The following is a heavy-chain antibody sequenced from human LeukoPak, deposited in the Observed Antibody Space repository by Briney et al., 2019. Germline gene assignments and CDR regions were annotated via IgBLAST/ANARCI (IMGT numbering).Heavy chain of an antibody. D-gene: IGHD6-19*01. CDR3: ATTYSSGWYSVY. CDR2: IYYSGST. V-gene: IGHV4-39*07. Sequence: PSETLSLTCTVSGGSISSSSYYWGWIRQPPGKGLEWIGSIYYSGSTYYNPSLKSRVTISVDTSKNQFSLKLSSVTAADTAVYYCATTYSSGWYSVYWGQGTLVTVSS. J-gene: IGHJ4*02. CDR1: GGSISSSSYY.